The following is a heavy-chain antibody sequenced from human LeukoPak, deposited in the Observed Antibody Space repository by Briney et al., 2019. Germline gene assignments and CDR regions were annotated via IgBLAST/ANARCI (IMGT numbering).Heavy chain of an antibody. CDR2: IKQDGSEK. J-gene: IGHJ3*02. D-gene: IGHD3-22*01. Sequence: LPGGSLRLSCAASGFTFSSYWMSWVRQAPGKGLEWVANIKQDGSEKYYVDSVKGRFTISRDNAKNSLYLQMNSLRAEDTAVYYCARGNYYDSSGYSPYAFDIWGQGTMVTVSS. CDR1: GFTFSSYW. V-gene: IGHV3-7*01. CDR3: ARGNYYDSSGYSPYAFDI.